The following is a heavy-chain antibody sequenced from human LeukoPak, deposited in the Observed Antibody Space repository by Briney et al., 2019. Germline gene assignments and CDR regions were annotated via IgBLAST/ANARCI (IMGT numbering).Heavy chain of an antibody. J-gene: IGHJ4*02. CDR2: IRNDGSNE. D-gene: IGHD6-13*01. Sequence: GGSLRLSCAPSGLIFSGYGMYWVRQAPGKGPEGVAFIRNDGSNEYYADSVKGRFTISRDNSKNTLYLQMNSLRAEDTAVYYCAKDRYSSSWIDYWGQGTLVTVSS. V-gene: IGHV3-30*02. CDR1: GLIFSGYG. CDR3: AKDRYSSSWIDY.